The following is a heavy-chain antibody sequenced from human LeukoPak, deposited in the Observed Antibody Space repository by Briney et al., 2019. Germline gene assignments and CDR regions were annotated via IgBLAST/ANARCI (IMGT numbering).Heavy chain of an antibody. CDR1: GFTFSSYA. D-gene: IGHD6-19*01. J-gene: IGHJ4*02. CDR3: AIAQTRIAVAVPFDY. V-gene: IGHV3-23*01. Sequence: GGSLRLSCAASGFTFSSYAMSWVRQAPGKGLEWVSAISGSGGSTYYADSVKGRFTISRDNSKNTLYLQMNSLRAEDTAVYYWAIAQTRIAVAVPFDYWGQGTTVTVST. CDR2: ISGSGGST.